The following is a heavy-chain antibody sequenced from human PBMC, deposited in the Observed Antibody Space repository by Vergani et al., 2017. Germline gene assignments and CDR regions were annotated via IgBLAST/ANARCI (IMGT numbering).Heavy chain of an antibody. J-gene: IGHJ4*02. CDR1: GYTFTGYY. CDR2: INPNSGGT. CDR3: ARGLRGDREDIDYFDY. V-gene: IGHV1-2*02. Sequence: QVQLVQSGAEVKKPGASVKVSCKASGYTFTGYYMHWVRQAPGQGLEWMGWINPNSGGTNYAQKFQGRVTMTRDTSISTAYMELSRLRSDDTAVYYCARGLRGDREDIDYFDYGGQGTLVTVSS. D-gene: IGHD2-21*02.